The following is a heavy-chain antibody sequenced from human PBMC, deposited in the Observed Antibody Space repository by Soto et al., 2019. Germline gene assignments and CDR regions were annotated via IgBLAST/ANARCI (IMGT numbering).Heavy chain of an antibody. CDR3: ARGSCRGGSCYAPIFWFDP. CDR1: GYTFTSYD. D-gene: IGHD2-15*01. J-gene: IGHJ5*02. CDR2: MNPNSGNT. Sequence: ASVKVSCKASGYTFTSYDINWVRQATGQGLEWMGWMNPNSGNTGYAQKFQGRVTMTRNTSISTAYMELSSLRSEDTAVYYCARGSCRGGSCYAPIFWFDPWGQGTLVTVSS. V-gene: IGHV1-8*01.